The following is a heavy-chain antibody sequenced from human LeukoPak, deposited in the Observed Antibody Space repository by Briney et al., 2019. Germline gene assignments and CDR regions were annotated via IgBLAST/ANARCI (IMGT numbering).Heavy chain of an antibody. CDR3: ARAYSGSYDYFDY. J-gene: IGHJ4*02. V-gene: IGHV3-30-3*01. D-gene: IGHD1-26*01. Sequence: HPGRSLRLSCAASGFTFSSYAMHWVRQAPGKGLEWVAIISYDGSNKYYADSVKGRFTISRDNSKNTLYLQMNSLRAEDTAVYYCARAYSGSYDYFDYWGQGTLVTVSS. CDR2: ISYDGSNK. CDR1: GFTFSSYA.